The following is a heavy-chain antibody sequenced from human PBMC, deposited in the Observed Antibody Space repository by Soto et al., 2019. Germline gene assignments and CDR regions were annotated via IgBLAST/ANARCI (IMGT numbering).Heavy chain of an antibody. CDR2: INPNSGGT. D-gene: IGHD1-26*01. Sequence: QVQLVQCGAEVKKPGASVKVSCKASGYSCTGYSMHWVRQAHGQGLEWMGWINPNSGGTNYAQKFQGWVTMTRDTSISTAYMELIRLTSDDTAVYYCARARHSGSYYYYSYGMDVWGQGTTVTVSS. J-gene: IGHJ6*02. CDR1: GYSCTGYS. V-gene: IGHV1-2*04. CDR3: ARARHSGSYYYYSYGMDV.